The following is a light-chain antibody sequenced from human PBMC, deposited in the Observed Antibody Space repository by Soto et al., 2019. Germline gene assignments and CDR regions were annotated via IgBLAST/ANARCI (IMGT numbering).Light chain of an antibody. Sequence: QSALTQPVSVSGSPGQSITISCTGTSSDVGSYNLVSWYQQPPGKAPKLMIYEGSKRPSGVSNRFSGSKSGNTASLTISGLQAEDEADYYCCSYAGSSTFVVFGGGTKVTVL. CDR2: EGS. V-gene: IGLV2-23*03. CDR1: SSDVGSYNL. CDR3: CSYAGSSTFVV. J-gene: IGLJ2*01.